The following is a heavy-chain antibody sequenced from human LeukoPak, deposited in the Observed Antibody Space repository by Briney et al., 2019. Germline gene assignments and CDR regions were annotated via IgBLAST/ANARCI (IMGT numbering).Heavy chain of an antibody. CDR2: ISGSGGST. D-gene: IGHD6-19*01. Sequence: GGSLRLSCAASGFTFSSYAMSWVRQAPGKGLEWVSAISGSGGSTYYADSVKGRFTTSRDNSKNMLYLQMNSQSAEDTAVYYCARGPGYSSGWYVLSVDYWGQGTLVTVSS. CDR3: ARGPGYSSGWYVLSVDY. CDR1: GFTFSSYA. V-gene: IGHV3-23*01. J-gene: IGHJ4*02.